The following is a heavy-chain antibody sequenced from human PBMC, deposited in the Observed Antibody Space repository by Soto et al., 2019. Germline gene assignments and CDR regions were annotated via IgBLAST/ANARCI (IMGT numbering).Heavy chain of an antibody. D-gene: IGHD3-3*01. J-gene: IGHJ6*02. CDR2: ISYDGSNK. CDR3: ATVLLYADYYYGMDV. Sequence: QVQLVESGGGVVQPGRSLRLSCAASGFTFSSYAMHWVRQAPGKGLEWVAVISYDGSNKYYADSVKGRFTISRDNSKNTLYLQMNSRRAEDTAVYYYATVLLYADYYYGMDVWGQGTTVTVSS. V-gene: IGHV3-30-3*01. CDR1: GFTFSSYA.